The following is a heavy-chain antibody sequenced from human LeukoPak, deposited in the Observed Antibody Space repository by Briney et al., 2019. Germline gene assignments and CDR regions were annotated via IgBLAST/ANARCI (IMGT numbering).Heavy chain of an antibody. CDR2: IWYDGSNK. Sequence: GGSLRLSCAASGFTFSSYGMHWVRQAPGKGPEWVAVIWYDGSNKYYADSVKGRFTISRDNSKNTLYLQMNSLRAEDTAVYYCARDTYDDYVPLAYWGQGTLVTVSS. V-gene: IGHV3-33*01. CDR3: ARDTYDDYVPLAY. J-gene: IGHJ4*02. D-gene: IGHD4-17*01. CDR1: GFTFSSYG.